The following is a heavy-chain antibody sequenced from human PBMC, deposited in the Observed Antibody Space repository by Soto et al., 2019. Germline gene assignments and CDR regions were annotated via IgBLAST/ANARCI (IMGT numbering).Heavy chain of an antibody. CDR2: IYYSGST. V-gene: IGHV4-31*03. D-gene: IGHD6-13*01. Sequence: QVQLQESGPGLVKPSQTLSLTCTVSGGSISSGGYYWSWIRQHPGKGLEWIGYIYYSGSTYYNPSLKSRVTISVDTSKNQFSLKLSSVTAADTAVYYCARDYWFAAAAPYYYYGMDVWGQGTTGTVSS. CDR3: ARDYWFAAAAPYYYYGMDV. J-gene: IGHJ6*02. CDR1: GGSISSGGYY.